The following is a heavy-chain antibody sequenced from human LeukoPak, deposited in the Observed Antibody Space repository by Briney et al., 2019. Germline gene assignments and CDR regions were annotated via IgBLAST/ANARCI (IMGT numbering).Heavy chain of an antibody. J-gene: IGHJ5*02. CDR2: FDPEDGET. Sequence: GASVKVSCKVSGYTLTELSMHWVRQAPGKGLEWMGGFDPEDGETIYAQKFQGRVTMTEDTSTDTAYMELSSLRSEETAVYYCATDMYYYDSSGYRVNWFDPWGQGTLVTVSS. CDR3: ATDMYYYDSSGYRVNWFDP. V-gene: IGHV1-24*01. D-gene: IGHD3-22*01. CDR1: GYTLTELS.